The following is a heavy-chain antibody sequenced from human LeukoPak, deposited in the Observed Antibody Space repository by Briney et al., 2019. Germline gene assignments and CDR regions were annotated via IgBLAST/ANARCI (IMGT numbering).Heavy chain of an antibody. CDR3: ARDRNYYGSGKSTYFDY. D-gene: IGHD3-10*01. J-gene: IGHJ4*02. CDR2: ISNGKT. V-gene: IGHV3-23*01. CDR1: GFPFSSHA. Sequence: PGGSLRLSCAASGFPFSSHAMSWVRQPPGKGLERVAAISNGKTYYADSVKGRFTISRDNSKNTLYLQMNSLRAEDTAVYYCARDRNYYGSGKSTYFDYWGQGTLVTVSS.